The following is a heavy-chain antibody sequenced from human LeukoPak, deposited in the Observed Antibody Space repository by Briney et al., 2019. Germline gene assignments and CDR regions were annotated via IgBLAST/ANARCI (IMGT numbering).Heavy chain of an antibody. Sequence: VASVKVSCKASGGTFSSYAISWVRQAPGQGLEWMGGIIPIFGTANYAQKFQGRVTITADKSTSTAYMELSSLRSEDTAVYYCARVLGFNDILTGYTYGWFDPWGQGTLVTVSS. CDR3: ARVLGFNDILTGYTYGWFDP. J-gene: IGHJ5*02. CDR1: GGTFSSYA. CDR2: IIPIFGTA. D-gene: IGHD3-9*01. V-gene: IGHV1-69*06.